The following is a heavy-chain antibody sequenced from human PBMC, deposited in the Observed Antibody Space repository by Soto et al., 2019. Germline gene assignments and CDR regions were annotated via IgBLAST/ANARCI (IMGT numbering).Heavy chain of an antibody. Sequence: QQQLVESGGGVVQRGESLRLSCAASGFTFSSYSMNWVRQSPGKGLEWVAVISYDGNRIYYADSVKGRFTISRDNAKNTMFLQMSGLRPEDTAVYYCARGLVVTAKGWFDLWGQGTQVTASS. V-gene: IGHV3-30-3*02. CDR3: ARGLVVTAKGWFDL. J-gene: IGHJ5*02. D-gene: IGHD2-21*02. CDR1: GFTFSSYS. CDR2: ISYDGNRI.